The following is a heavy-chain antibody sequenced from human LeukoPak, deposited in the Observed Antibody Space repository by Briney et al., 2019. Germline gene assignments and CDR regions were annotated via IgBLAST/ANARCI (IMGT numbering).Heavy chain of an antibody. D-gene: IGHD4-11*01. CDR1: GFTVSSYY. CDR2: ISGSGGST. Sequence: GGSLRLSCAASGFTVSSYYMSWVRQAPGKGLEWVSAISGSGGSTYYADSVKGRFTISRDNSKNTLYLQMNSLRAEDTAVYYCARDLTVYGMDVWGQGTTVTVSS. V-gene: IGHV3-23*01. CDR3: ARDLTVYGMDV. J-gene: IGHJ6*02.